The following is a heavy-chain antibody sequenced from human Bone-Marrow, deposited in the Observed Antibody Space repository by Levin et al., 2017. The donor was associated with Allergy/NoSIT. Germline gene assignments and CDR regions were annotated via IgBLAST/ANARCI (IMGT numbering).Heavy chain of an antibody. CDR3: ARGPGLAVGKGYFDS. D-gene: IGHD6-19*01. CDR1: GFTFSNFA. V-gene: IGHV3-30-3*01. CDR2: IPHDGANT. Sequence: SCAASGFTFSNFAMHWVRQAPGKGLEWVAAIPHDGANTYYTDSVRGRFTISRDNSKNTPFVEMNSLRVEDTAVYYCARGPGLAVGKGYFDSWGQGTLVTVSS. J-gene: IGHJ5*01.